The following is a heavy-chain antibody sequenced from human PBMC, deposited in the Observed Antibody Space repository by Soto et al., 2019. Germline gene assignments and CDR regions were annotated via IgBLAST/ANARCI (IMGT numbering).Heavy chain of an antibody. D-gene: IGHD6-6*01. J-gene: IGHJ6*02. CDR2: ISYDGSNK. CDR3: AKDNPAYSSSSGMDV. Sequence: QVQLVESGGGVVQPGRSLRLSCAASGFTFSSYGMHWVRQAPGKGLEWVAVISYDGSNKYYADSVKGRFTISRDNSTNPLYLQMNSLRAEDTAVYYCAKDNPAYSSSSGMDVWGQGTTVTVSS. V-gene: IGHV3-30*18. CDR1: GFTFSSYG.